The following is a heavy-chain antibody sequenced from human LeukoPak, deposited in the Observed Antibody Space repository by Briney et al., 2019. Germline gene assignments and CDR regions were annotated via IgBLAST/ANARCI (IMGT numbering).Heavy chain of an antibody. CDR1: GFTFSSYS. CDR3: AREVDRVFDY. CDR2: ISSNGDNT. V-gene: IGHV3-64*02. J-gene: IGHJ4*02. Sequence: GGSLRLSCAASGFTFSSYSMHWLRQAPGKGLAYVSAISSNGDNTYYAGSVKGRFTISRDNSKNTLCLQMGSLRVEDMGVYYCAREVDRVFDYWGQGNRVPVSS. D-gene: IGHD2-2*01.